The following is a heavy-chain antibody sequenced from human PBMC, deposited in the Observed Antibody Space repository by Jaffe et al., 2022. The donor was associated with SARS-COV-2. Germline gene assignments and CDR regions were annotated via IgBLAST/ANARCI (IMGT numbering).Heavy chain of an antibody. D-gene: IGHD2-8*01. CDR3: AKDLLFGGYCTNGVCPTDY. V-gene: IGHV3-30*18. J-gene: IGHJ4*02. CDR1: GFTFSSYG. Sequence: QVQLVESGGGVVQPGRSLRLSCAASGFTFSSYGMHWVRQAPGKGLEWVAVISYDGSNKYYADSVKGRFTISRDNSKNTLYLQMNSLRAEDTAVYYCAKDLLFGGYCTNGVCPTDYWGQGTLVTVSS. CDR2: ISYDGSNK.